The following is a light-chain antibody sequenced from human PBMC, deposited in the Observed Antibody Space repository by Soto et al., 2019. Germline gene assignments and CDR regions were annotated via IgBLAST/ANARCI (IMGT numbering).Light chain of an antibody. CDR1: SGHIRNA. Sequence: QLVLTQSPSASASPGASVKLTCTLTSGHIRNAIAWHQQQPEKGPRYLMKLNSDGSHTKGDGIPDGFSGSSSGAERYLTISSLQSEEEADYYCQTWGTGFHVFGTGTKVTVL. CDR3: QTWGTGFHV. V-gene: IGLV4-69*02. CDR2: LNSDGSH. J-gene: IGLJ1*01.